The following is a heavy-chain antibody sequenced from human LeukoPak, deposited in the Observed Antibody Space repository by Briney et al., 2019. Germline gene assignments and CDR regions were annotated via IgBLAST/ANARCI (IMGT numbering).Heavy chain of an antibody. V-gene: IGHV4-61*02. CDR3: ARDGVYYYGSGSSDYYYYYYMDV. D-gene: IGHD3-10*01. Sequence: SETLSLTCTVSGGSISSGSYYWSWIRQPAGKGLEWIGRIYTSGSTNYNPSLKSRVTISVDPSKNQFSLKLSSVTAADTAVYYCARDGVYYYGSGSSDYYYYYYMDVWGKGTTVTVSS. CDR1: GGSISSGSYY. J-gene: IGHJ6*03. CDR2: IYTSGST.